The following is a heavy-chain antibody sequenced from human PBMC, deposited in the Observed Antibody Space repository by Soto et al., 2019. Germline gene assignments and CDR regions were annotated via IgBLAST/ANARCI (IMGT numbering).Heavy chain of an antibody. J-gene: IGHJ3*02. V-gene: IGHV1-18*04. CDR1: GYTFTSYG. Sequence: QVPLVQSGAEVKKPGASVKVSCKASGYTFTSYGISWVRQAPGQGLEWMGWISAYNGNTNYAQKLQGRVTMTTDTSTSTAYMELRSLRSDDTAVYYCARDITGGDFWSGYAFDIWGQGTMVTVSS. D-gene: IGHD3-3*01. CDR3: ARDITGGDFWSGYAFDI. CDR2: ISAYNGNT.